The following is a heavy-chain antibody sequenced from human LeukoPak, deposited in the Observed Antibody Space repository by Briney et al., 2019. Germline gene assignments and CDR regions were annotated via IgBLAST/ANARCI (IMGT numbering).Heavy chain of an antibody. V-gene: IGHV7-4-1*02. Sequence: GDSVKVSCKASGYTFTTYAMNWARQAPGQGLEWMGWINTSTGNPTYAQGFTGRFVFSLDTSVMTTYLQISSLEAADTAVYYCARGDLNDGWYAWLGHWGQGTLVTVSS. CDR3: ARGDLNDGWYAWLGH. CDR2: INTSTGNP. D-gene: IGHD6-19*01. J-gene: IGHJ4*02. CDR1: GYTFTTYA.